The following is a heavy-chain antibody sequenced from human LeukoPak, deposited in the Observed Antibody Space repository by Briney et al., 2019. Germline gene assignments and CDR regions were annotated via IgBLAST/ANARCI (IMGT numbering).Heavy chain of an antibody. J-gene: IGHJ4*02. CDR3: ARDRFYDNSGFRRLDF. CDR2: TYFRGTT. D-gene: IGHD3-22*01. Sequence: PSETLSLTCNVSGGPISDFYWSWIRQPPGKGPEWIGYTYFRGTTNYNPSFKSRVTISVDTSKNQFSLRLSSVTAADTAVYYCARDRFYDNSGFRRLDFWGQGVLVNVSS. CDR1: GGPISDFY. V-gene: IGHV4-59*01.